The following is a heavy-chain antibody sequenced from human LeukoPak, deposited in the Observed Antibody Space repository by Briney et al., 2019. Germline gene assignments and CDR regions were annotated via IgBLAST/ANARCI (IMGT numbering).Heavy chain of an antibody. CDR3: ARVATTVAIAFDI. Sequence: PGGSLRLSCAASGFTFSSYWMHWVRQAPGKGLVWVSRINSDGSSTSYADSVKGRFTISRDNAKNSLYLQMNSLRAEDTAVYYCARVATTVAIAFDIWGQGTMVTVSS. CDR1: GFTFSSYW. CDR2: INSDGSST. J-gene: IGHJ3*02. D-gene: IGHD5-12*01. V-gene: IGHV3-74*01.